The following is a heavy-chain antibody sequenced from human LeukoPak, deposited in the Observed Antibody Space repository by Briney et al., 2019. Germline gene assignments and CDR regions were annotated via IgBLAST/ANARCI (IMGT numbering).Heavy chain of an antibody. CDR1: GGTFSSYA. V-gene: IGHV1-69*04. D-gene: IGHD3-10*01. CDR3: ARGGDYYGSGNFQNWFDP. Sequence: SVKVSCKASGGTFSSYAISWVRQAPGQGLEWMGRIIPILGIANYAQKFQGRVTITADKSTNTAYMELSSLRSEDTAVYYCARGGDYYGSGNFQNWFDPWGQGALVTVSS. J-gene: IGHJ5*02. CDR2: IIPILGIA.